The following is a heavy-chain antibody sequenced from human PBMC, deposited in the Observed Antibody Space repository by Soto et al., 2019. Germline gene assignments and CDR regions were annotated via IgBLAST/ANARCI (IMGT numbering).Heavy chain of an antibody. CDR2: IYYSGST. Sequence: SETLSLTCTVSGGSISSYYWTWVRQPPGKGLEWIGYIYYSGSTNYNPSLKSRVTISVDTSKNHFSLNLSSVTAADTAVYYCARANWYSEYWGQGTLVTVSS. J-gene: IGHJ4*02. D-gene: IGHD7-27*01. CDR1: GGSISSYY. V-gene: IGHV4-59*08. CDR3: ARANWYSEY.